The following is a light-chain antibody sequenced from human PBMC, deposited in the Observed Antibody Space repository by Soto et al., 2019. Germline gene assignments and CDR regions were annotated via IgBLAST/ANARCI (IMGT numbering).Light chain of an antibody. CDR2: DVS. Sequence: QSALTQPRSVSGSPGQSVTISCTGTSSDVGGYNYVSWYQQHPGKAPKLMIYDVSKRPSGVPDRFSGSKSGNTASLTISGLQAEDEADYHCCSYAGSYGYVFGTGTKLTVL. J-gene: IGLJ1*01. V-gene: IGLV2-11*01. CDR3: CSYAGSYGYV. CDR1: SSDVGGYNY.